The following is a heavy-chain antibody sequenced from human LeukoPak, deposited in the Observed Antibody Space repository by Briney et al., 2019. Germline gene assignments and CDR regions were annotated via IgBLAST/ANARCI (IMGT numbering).Heavy chain of an antibody. D-gene: IGHD3-16*01. CDR2: ISPSGDIK. Sequence: GGTLRLSCVASGFTFSRHGMNWVRQAPGKGLEWVSGISPSGDIKYYVDSVKGRFTVSRDNSKNTLYLQINSLRAEDTAVYYCARDWGGRDYWGQGTLVTVSS. CDR1: GFTFSRHG. V-gene: IGHV3-23*01. J-gene: IGHJ4*02. CDR3: ARDWGGRDY.